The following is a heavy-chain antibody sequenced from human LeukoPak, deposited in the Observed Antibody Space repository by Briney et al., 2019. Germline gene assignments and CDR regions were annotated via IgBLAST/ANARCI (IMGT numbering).Heavy chain of an antibody. D-gene: IGHD6-19*01. J-gene: IGHJ4*02. CDR3: ARDAGIAVAGKSDY. Sequence: PGGSLRLSCAASGFTFSSYGLHWVRQAPGKGLEWVAFIRYDGSNKYYADSVKGRFTISRDNAKNSLYLQMNSLRAEDTAVYYCARDAGIAVAGKSDYWGQGTLVTVSS. CDR2: IRYDGSNK. V-gene: IGHV3-30*02. CDR1: GFTFSSYG.